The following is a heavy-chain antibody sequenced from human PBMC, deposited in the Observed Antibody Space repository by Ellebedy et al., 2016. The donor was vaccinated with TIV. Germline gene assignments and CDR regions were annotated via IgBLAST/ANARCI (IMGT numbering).Heavy chain of an antibody. CDR3: ARGGGTVTVDY. D-gene: IGHD3-16*01. Sequence: AASVKVSCKASGYTFTGYYMHWVRQAPGQGLEWMGWINPNSGGTNYAQKFQGWVPMTRDTSISTAYMELSRLRSDDTAVYYSARGGGTVTVDYWGQGTLVTVSS. J-gene: IGHJ4*02. CDR1: GYTFTGYY. CDR2: INPNSGGT. V-gene: IGHV1-2*04.